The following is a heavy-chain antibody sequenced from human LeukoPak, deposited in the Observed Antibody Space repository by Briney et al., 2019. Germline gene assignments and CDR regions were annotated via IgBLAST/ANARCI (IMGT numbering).Heavy chain of an antibody. Sequence: GRSLRLSCAAPGFTFRASAMSWVRQAPGGRLEWGSGIIRVGEIMYYAQSARGRFTVSRDNSTNTVHLQIVSLRAEDTATFYCMKGVWVMGGVTIYYFRNWGQGTLVAVSS. J-gene: IGHJ1*01. V-gene: IGHV3-23*01. CDR3: MKGVWVMGGVTIYYFRN. CDR2: IIRVGEIM. D-gene: IGHD2-8*02. CDR1: GFTFRASA.